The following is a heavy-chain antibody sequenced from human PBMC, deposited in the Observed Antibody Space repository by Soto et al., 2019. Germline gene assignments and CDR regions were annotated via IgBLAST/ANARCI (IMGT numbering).Heavy chain of an antibody. Sequence: GESLKISCKGSGYSFTSYWIGWVRQMPGKGLEWMGIIYPGDSDTSYSPSFQGQVTISADKAISTAYLQWSSLKASDTAMYYCARIVLRFLEWSVDAFDIWGQGTMVTVSS. D-gene: IGHD3-3*01. J-gene: IGHJ3*02. CDR3: ARIVLRFLEWSVDAFDI. V-gene: IGHV5-51*01. CDR1: GYSFTSYW. CDR2: IYPGDSDT.